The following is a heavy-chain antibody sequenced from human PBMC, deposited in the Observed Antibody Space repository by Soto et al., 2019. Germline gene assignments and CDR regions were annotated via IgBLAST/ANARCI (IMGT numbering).Heavy chain of an antibody. CDR3: TAPIAAAGTPWSLDY. J-gene: IGHJ4*02. Sequence: GGSLRLSCAASGFTFYNAWMNWVRQAPGKGLEWVGRIKSKTDGGTTDYAAPVKGRFTISRDDSKNTLYLQMNSLKTEDTAVYYCTAPIAAAGTPWSLDYWGQGTLVTVSS. V-gene: IGHV3-15*07. CDR2: IKSKTDGGTT. D-gene: IGHD6-13*01. CDR1: GFTFYNAW.